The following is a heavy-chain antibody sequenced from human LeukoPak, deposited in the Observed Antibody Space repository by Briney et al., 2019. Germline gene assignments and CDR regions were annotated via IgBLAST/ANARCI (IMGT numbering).Heavy chain of an antibody. V-gene: IGHV4-30-4*01. D-gene: IGHD3-22*01. CDR1: GGSISSGDYY. J-gene: IGHJ4*02. CDR3: ARMSDSHYYDSSGYYYYPDY. Sequence: PSQTLSLTCTVSGGSISSGDYYWSWIRQPPGKGLEWIGYIYYSGSTYYNPSLKSRVTISVDTSKNQFSLKLSSVTAADTAVYYCARMSDSHYYDSSGYYYYPDYWGQGTLVTVSS. CDR2: IYYSGST.